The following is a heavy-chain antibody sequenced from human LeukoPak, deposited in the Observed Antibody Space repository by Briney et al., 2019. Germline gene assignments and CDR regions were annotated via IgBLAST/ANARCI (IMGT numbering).Heavy chain of an antibody. V-gene: IGHV3-23*01. J-gene: IGHJ4*02. CDR3: ATDKMTDY. CDR1: RFTFNNYA. CDR2: ISASGGST. Sequence: GGSLRLSCAASRFTFNNYAMNWVRQAPGKGLEWVSTISASGGSTSYADSVKGRFTISRDNSKNTLYLQMNGLRAEDTAIYYCATDKMTDYWGQGTLVTVSS.